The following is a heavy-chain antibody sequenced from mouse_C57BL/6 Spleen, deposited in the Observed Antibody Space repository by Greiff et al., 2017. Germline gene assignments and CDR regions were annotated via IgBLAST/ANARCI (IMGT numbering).Heavy chain of an antibody. Sequence: QVQLKESGPELVKPGASVKISCKASGFAFSSSWMNWVKQRPGKGLEWIGRIYPGDGDTNYNGKFKGKATLTADKSSSTAYMQLSSLTSEDSAVYFCAREAMDYWGQGTSVTVSS. CDR1: GFAFSSSW. V-gene: IGHV1-82*01. CDR2: IYPGDGDT. J-gene: IGHJ4*01. CDR3: AREAMDY.